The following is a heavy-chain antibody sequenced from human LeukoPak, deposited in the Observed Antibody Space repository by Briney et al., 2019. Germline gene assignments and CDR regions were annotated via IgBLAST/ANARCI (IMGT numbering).Heavy chain of an antibody. D-gene: IGHD3-16*01. CDR3: ARKGGVRETYGYYYSFYVDV. J-gene: IGHJ6*03. CDR1: GFTFSDYY. V-gene: IGHV3-11*01. Sequence: GGSLSLSCAASGFTFSDYYMSWIRQVPGKGLEWISYISSSGNDVFYADSLKGRITISRDNAKNSLYLQMNSLGAEDTALYYCARKGGVRETYGYYYSFYVDVWGRGTTVTVSS. CDR2: ISSSGNDV.